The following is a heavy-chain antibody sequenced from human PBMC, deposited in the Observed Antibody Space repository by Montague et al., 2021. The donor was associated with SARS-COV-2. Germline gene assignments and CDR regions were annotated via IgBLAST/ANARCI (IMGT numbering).Heavy chain of an antibody. J-gene: IGHJ4*02. CDR2: ISWDGGST. CDR3: AKTDFWSGYYFDY. D-gene: IGHD3-3*01. Sequence: SLRLSCSASGFTFDDYAMHWVRQAPGKGLEWVSLISWDGGSTYYXDSVKGRFTISRDNSKNSLYLQMNSLRAEDTALYYCAKTDFWSGYYFDYWGQGTLVTASS. CDR1: GFTFDDYA. V-gene: IGHV3-43D*03.